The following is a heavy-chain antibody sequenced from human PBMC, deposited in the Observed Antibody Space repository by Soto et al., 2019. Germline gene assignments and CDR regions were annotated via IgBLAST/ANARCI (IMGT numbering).Heavy chain of an antibody. CDR1: GYSISSDNW. CDR2: IHHSGST. Sequence: SETLSLTCAVSGYSISSDNWWVWIRQSPGKGLEWIGYIHHSGSTYYNPSLKSRLTMSVDTSKNQFSLELSSVTAVDTDVYYCATKGNAIYYCDYWGQGTLVTVSS. J-gene: IGHJ4*02. CDR3: ATKGNAIYYCDY. V-gene: IGHV4-28*01.